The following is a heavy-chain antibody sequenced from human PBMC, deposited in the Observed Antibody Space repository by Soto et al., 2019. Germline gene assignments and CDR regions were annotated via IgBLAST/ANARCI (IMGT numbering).Heavy chain of an antibody. V-gene: IGHV3-72*01. Sequence: HPGGSLRLSCAASGFTFSDHYMDWVRQTPGRGLEWVARSRNKANSYSTEYAASVKGRFTISRDDSKSSLYLQMNSLKTEDTAVYYCASCWGAYRSSDYWGQGTLVTVSS. CDR1: GFTFSDHY. CDR3: ASCWGAYRSSDY. J-gene: IGHJ4*02. CDR2: SRNKANSYST. D-gene: IGHD3-16*01.